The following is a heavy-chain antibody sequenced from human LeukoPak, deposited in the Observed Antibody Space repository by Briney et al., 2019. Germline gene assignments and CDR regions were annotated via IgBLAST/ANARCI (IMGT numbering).Heavy chain of an antibody. J-gene: IGHJ6*02. V-gene: IGHV4-34*01. CDR3: ARALPYGSGSDRLYYGMDV. CDR2: INHSGST. CDR1: GGSFSGYY. D-gene: IGHD3-10*01. Sequence: PSETLSLTCAVSGGSFSGYYWSWIRQPPGKGLEWVGDINHSGSTNYNPSRKSRVTISVDTSKNQFTLKLSSVTAADTAVYYCARALPYGSGSDRLYYGMDVWGQGTTVTVSS.